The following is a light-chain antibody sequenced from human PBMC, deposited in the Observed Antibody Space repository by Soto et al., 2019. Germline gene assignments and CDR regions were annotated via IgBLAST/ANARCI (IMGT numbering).Light chain of an antibody. V-gene: IGKV3-20*01. CDR3: HQYGDSPL. CDR2: GAS. CDR1: QSVRSSY. Sequence: EIVLTQSPGTLSLSPGERATLSCRASQSVRSSYLAWYQQKPGQAPRLLIYGASIRATGIPDRFGGSGSGKDFTLTISRLEPEDFAVYYCHQYGDSPLFGPGTKVDIK. J-gene: IGKJ3*01.